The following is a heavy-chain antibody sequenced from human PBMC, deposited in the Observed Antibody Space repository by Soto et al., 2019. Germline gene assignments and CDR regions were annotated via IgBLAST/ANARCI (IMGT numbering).Heavy chain of an antibody. CDR3: ARQSTSAPKDY. CDR2: VYPGDSDT. Sequence: GESLKISCKGSGYSFTSYWIAWVRQMPGKGLEWVGVVYPGDSDTRYSPSFEGHVTISVDKSISTAFLQWNSLKASDNAIYFCARQSTSAPKDYWGQGTLVTVSS. CDR1: GYSFTSYW. D-gene: IGHD3-10*01. J-gene: IGHJ4*01. V-gene: IGHV5-51*01.